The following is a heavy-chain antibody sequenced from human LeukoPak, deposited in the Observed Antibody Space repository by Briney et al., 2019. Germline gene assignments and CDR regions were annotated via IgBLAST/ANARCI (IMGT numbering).Heavy chain of an antibody. CDR1: GYTFTSYG. CDR2: IIPILGIA. V-gene: IGHV1-69*04. Sequence: SVKVSCKASGYTFTSYGISWVRQAPGQGLEWMGRIIPILGIANYAQKFQGRVTITADKSTSTAYMELSSLRSEDTAVYYCARDHPAYCSGGSCYLRGAPFDYWGQGTLVTVSS. CDR3: ARDHPAYCSGGSCYLRGAPFDY. D-gene: IGHD2-15*01. J-gene: IGHJ4*02.